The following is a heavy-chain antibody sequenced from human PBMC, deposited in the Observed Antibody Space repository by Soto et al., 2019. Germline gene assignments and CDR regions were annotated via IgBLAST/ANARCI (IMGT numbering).Heavy chain of an antibody. J-gene: IGHJ6*03. CDR3: ARLSGSGSYSVYYYYYMDV. Sequence: PGGSLRLSCAAAGFTFSSYAMSWVRQAPGKGLEWVSAISGSGGSTYYADSVKGRFTISRDNAKNSLYLQMNSLRAEDTAVYYCARLSGSGSYSVYYYYYMDVWGKGTTVTVSS. CDR2: ISGSGGST. D-gene: IGHD3-10*01. CDR1: GFTFSSYA. V-gene: IGHV3-23*01.